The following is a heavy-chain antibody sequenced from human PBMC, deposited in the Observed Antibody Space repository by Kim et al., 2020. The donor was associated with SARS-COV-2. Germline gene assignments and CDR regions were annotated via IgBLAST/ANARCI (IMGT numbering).Heavy chain of an antibody. CDR3: ARGAVLSSWYFDL. J-gene: IGHJ2*01. D-gene: IGHD6-6*01. Sequence: YKPSRKSRVTISLDTSKNQFSLKLSSVTAADTAVYYCARGAVLSSWYFDLWGRGTLVTVSS. V-gene: IGHV4-31*02.